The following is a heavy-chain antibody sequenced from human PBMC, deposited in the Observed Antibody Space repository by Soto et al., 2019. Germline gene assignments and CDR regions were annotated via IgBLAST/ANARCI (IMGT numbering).Heavy chain of an antibody. D-gene: IGHD1-26*01. Sequence: SETLSLTCTVSGGSISSYYWSWIRQPPGKGLEWIGYIYYSGSTNYNPSLKSRVTISVDTSKNQFSLKLSSVTAADTAVYYCATGGLYYYYYMDVWRKGTTVTVSS. J-gene: IGHJ6*03. CDR1: GGSISSYY. CDR2: IYYSGST. V-gene: IGHV4-59*08. CDR3: ATGGLYYYYYMDV.